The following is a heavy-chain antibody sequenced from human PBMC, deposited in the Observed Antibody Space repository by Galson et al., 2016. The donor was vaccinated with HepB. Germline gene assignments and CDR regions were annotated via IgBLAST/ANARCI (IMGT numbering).Heavy chain of an antibody. CDR3: VKGDYGFDV. CDR2: ISARSAVI. V-gene: IGHV3-11*01. CDR1: GFIFSDYA. Sequence: SLRLSCAASGFIFSDYAMAWIRQTPGKGLECISYISARSAVIYEADSVEGRFIISRDNAQSSLSLQINSLRAEDTAVYYCVKGDYGFDVWGQGTTVTVSS. J-gene: IGHJ6*02.